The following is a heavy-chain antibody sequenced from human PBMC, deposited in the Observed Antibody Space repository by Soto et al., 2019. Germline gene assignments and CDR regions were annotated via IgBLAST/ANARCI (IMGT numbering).Heavy chain of an antibody. CDR3: ASDPNSVLVPSAFRSYYYYSGMDV. V-gene: IGHV3-7*01. Sequence: EVQLVESGGGLVQPGGSLRLSCAASGFTFSSYWMSWVRQAPGKGLEWVANIKQDGSEKYYVDSVKGRFTISRDNAKNSLYLQTNSRRAEDPVVYYWASDPNSVLVPSAFRSYYYYSGMDVWCQGATVTVSS. D-gene: IGHD2-8*01. J-gene: IGHJ6*02. CDR1: GFTFSSYW. CDR2: IKQDGSEK.